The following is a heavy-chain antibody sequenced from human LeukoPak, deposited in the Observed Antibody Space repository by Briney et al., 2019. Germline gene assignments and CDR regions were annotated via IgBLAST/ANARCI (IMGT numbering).Heavy chain of an antibody. V-gene: IGHV3-21*01. CDR3: AKVAEAAAFDY. J-gene: IGHJ4*02. CDR1: GFTFSSYS. Sequence: GGSLRLSCAASGFTFSSYSMTWVRQAPGKGLEWVSSISSSSRYIYYADSMKGRFTISRDNAKNPLFLQMNSLRAEDTAVYYCAKVAEAAAFDYWGQGTLVTVSS. D-gene: IGHD6-13*01. CDR2: ISSSSRYI.